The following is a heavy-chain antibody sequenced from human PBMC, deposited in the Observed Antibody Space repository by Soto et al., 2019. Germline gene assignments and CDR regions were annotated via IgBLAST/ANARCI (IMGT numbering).Heavy chain of an antibody. J-gene: IGHJ4*02. CDR2: IYYSGT. CDR3: ARDLAYCASGSCYAKWGS. CDR1: GGTITSDDYH. Sequence: SETLSLTCTVSGGTITSDDYHWTWIRQPPGKGLEWIGFIYYSGTYYNPSLRGRVTISVDTSKNEFSLKLSSVTAADTAVYYCARDLAYCASGSCYAKWGSWGQGTLVTVSS. D-gene: IGHD2-15*01. V-gene: IGHV4-30-4*01.